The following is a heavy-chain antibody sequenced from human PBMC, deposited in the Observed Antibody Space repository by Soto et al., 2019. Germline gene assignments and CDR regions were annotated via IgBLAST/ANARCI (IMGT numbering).Heavy chain of an antibody. CDR1: GGTFSSYT. V-gene: IGHV1-69*02. CDR2: IIPILGIA. Sequence: QVQLVQSGAEVKKPGSSVKVSCKASGGTFSSYTISWVRQAPGQGLEWMGRIIPILGIANYAQKFQGRVTITADKSTSTAYMELSSLRSEDTAVYYCARPGDYGDYGGYYYGMDVWGKGTTVTVSS. CDR3: ARPGDYGDYGGYYYGMDV. D-gene: IGHD4-17*01. J-gene: IGHJ6*04.